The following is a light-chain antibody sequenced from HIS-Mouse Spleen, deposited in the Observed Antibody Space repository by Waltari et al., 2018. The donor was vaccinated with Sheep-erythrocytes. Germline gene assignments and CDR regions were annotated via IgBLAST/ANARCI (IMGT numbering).Light chain of an antibody. V-gene: IGLV2-11*01. CDR1: SSPVGCYHY. CDR2: DVS. J-gene: IGLJ2*01. CDR3: CSYAGSYTLV. Sequence: QSALTQPRSVSGSPGQSVTISCTGTSSPVGCYHYVSWYPQHPGKAPKLMIYDVSKRPSGVPDRFSGSKSGNTASLTISGLQAEDEADYYCCSYAGSYTLVFGGGTKLTVL.